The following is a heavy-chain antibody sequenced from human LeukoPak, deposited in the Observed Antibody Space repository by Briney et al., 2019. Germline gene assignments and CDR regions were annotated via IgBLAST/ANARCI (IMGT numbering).Heavy chain of an antibody. V-gene: IGHV3-23*01. CDR2: ISGSYGST. CDR1: GFTFSSYA. D-gene: IGHD5-24*01. CDR3: ARLSHYNPWD. Sequence: QPGRSLRLSCAGSGFTFSSYAMSWVRQAPGKGLEWVSAISGSYGSTYYADSVKGRFTISRDNSKNTLYLQMNSLRAEDTAVYYCARLSHYNPWDWGQGTLVTVSS. J-gene: IGHJ4*02.